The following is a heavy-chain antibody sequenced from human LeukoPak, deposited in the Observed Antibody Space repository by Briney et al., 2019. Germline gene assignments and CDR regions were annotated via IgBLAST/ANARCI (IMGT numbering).Heavy chain of an antibody. CDR2: IRFDGSNK. V-gene: IGHV3-30*02. CDR1: GFTFSSYG. CDR3: AKEGVGVRYFDWLLPFDY. D-gene: IGHD3-9*01. J-gene: IGHJ4*02. Sequence: PGGSLRLSCVASGFTFSSYGMNWVRQAPGKGLEWVAFIRFDGSNKYYTDSVKGRFTISRDNSKNTLYLQMDSLIAEDTAVYYCAKEGVGVRYFDWLLPFDYWGQGTLVTVSS.